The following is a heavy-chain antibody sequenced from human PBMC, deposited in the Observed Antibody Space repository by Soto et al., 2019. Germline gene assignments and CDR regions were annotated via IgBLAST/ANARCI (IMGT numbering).Heavy chain of an antibody. CDR1: GGSISNSSYY. Sequence: QLQLQESGPGLVKPSETLSLTCTVSGGSISNSSYYWGWIRQPPGKGLEWLGNIYYSGNTYYNPSLKSRVTISVDTSKNQFSLKLTSVTAADTAMYYCARLGYTISWSLFDIWGQGTMVTVSS. CDR3: ARLGYTISWSLFDI. D-gene: IGHD6-13*01. J-gene: IGHJ3*02. CDR2: IYYSGNT. V-gene: IGHV4-39*01.